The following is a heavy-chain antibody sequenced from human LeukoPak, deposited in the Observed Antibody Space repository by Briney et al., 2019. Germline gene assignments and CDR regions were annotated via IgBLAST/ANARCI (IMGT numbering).Heavy chain of an antibody. J-gene: IGHJ4*02. CDR2: IKSDGSST. CDR1: GFTFSNFW. CDR3: ARGGYGAHMG. V-gene: IGHV3-74*01. D-gene: IGHD4-17*01. Sequence: GGSLRLSCAASGFTFSNFWVHWVRQAPGKGLVWVSGIKSDGSSTSYVDSVKGRFTISRDNAKNTLDLQMNGLRAEDTAVYYCARGGYGAHMGWGQGTLVTVSS.